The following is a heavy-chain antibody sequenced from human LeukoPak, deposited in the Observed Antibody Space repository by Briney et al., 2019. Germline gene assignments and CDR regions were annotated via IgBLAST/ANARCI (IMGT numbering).Heavy chain of an antibody. Sequence: RSLRLSCAASGFTFSSYAMHWVRQAPGKGLEWVAVISYDGSNKYYADSVKGRFTISRDNSKNTLYLQMNSLRAEDTAVYYCARDPLFYGSGSYGGAFDIWGQGTMVTVSS. CDR3: ARDPLFYGSGSYGGAFDI. J-gene: IGHJ3*02. CDR1: GFTFSSYA. D-gene: IGHD3-10*01. CDR2: ISYDGSNK. V-gene: IGHV3-30*04.